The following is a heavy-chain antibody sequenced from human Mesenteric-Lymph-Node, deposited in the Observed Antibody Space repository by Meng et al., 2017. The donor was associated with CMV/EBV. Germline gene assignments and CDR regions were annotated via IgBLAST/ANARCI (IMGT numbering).Heavy chain of an antibody. CDR2: IYSGGST. CDR1: GFAVSNSY. D-gene: IGHD6-19*01. V-gene: IGHV3-66*01. CDR3: ATSPGEKWLVYLDY. Sequence: GGSLRLSCAASGFAVSNSYMTWVRRAPGKGLEWVSVIYSGGSTFYADSVKGRFTISRDDAKNEVYLQMNSLRDEDTAVYYCATSPGEKWLVYLDYWGRGTLVTVSS. J-gene: IGHJ4*02.